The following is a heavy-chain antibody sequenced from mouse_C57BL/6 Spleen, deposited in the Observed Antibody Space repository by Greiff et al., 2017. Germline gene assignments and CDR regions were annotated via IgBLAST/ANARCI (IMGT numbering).Heavy chain of an antibody. CDR1: GYTFTSYW. D-gene: IGHD1-1*01. J-gene: IGHJ3*01. CDR3: ARSYGSSLAY. V-gene: IGHV1-59*01. CDR2: IDPSDSYT. Sequence: QVQLKQPGAELVRPGTSVKLSCKASGYTFTSYWMHWVKQRPGQGLEWIGVIDPSDSYTNYNQKFKGKATLTVDTSSSTAYMQLSSLTSEDSAVYYCARSYGSSLAYWGQGTLVTVSA.